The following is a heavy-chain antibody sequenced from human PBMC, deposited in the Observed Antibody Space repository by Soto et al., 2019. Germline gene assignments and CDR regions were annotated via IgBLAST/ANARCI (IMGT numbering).Heavy chain of an antibody. CDR2: ISYDGSNK. D-gene: IGHD6-13*01. CDR1: GFTFSSYA. J-gene: IGHJ4*01. V-gene: IGHV3-30-3*01. Sequence: QVQLVESGGGVVQPGRSLRLSCAASGFTFSSYAMHWVRQAPGKGLEWVAVISYDGSNKYYADSVKGRFTISRDNSKNTLYLQMNSLRAEYTAVYYCARDTSSSWYYFDYWGQGTLVTVSS. CDR3: ARDTSSSWYYFDY.